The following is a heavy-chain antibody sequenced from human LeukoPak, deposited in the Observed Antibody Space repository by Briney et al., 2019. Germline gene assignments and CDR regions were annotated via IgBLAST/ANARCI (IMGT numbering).Heavy chain of an antibody. CDR1: GYSFTSYW. D-gene: IGHD3-3*01. CDR3: ARLDSDFWSGSDYLDY. J-gene: IGHJ4*02. Sequence: GESLKISCKGSGYSFTSYWIGWVRQMPGKGLEWMGIIYPGDSDTRYSPSFQGQVTISADKSISTAYLQWSSLKASDTAMYYCARLDSDFWSGSDYLDYWGQGTLVTVSS. V-gene: IGHV5-51*01. CDR2: IYPGDSDT.